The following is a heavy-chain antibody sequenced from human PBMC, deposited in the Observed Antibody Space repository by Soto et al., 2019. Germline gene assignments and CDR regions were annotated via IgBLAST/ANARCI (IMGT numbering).Heavy chain of an antibody. CDR2: IYLDDDK. V-gene: IGHV2-5*02. Sequence: SGPTLVNPAQTLTLTCTFSGFSLSASGVGVGWIRQPPGNALDWLALIYLDDDKPYSPSLKSRLTITKHTSKSHVVVTMTNRDPVDTATYYCAHTVVPAPRAFSPWFVPWGQGTLGTVSS. CDR1: GFSLSASGVG. D-gene: IGHD2-2*01. CDR3: AHTVVPAPRAFSPWFVP. J-gene: IGHJ5*02.